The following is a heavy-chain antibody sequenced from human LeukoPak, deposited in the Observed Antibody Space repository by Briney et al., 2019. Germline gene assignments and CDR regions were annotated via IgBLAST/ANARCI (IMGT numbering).Heavy chain of an antibody. CDR1: GFTFSSYG. CDR3: AREGRSGSINDYDLDY. J-gene: IGHJ4*02. D-gene: IGHD3-16*01. Sequence: PGGSLRLSCAASGFTFSSYGMHWVRQAPGKGLEWVAFIRYDGSNKYYADSVKGRFTISRDNSKNTLYLQMNSLRAEDTAVYYCAREGRSGSINDYDLDYWGRGTLVTVS. V-gene: IGHV3-30*02. CDR2: IRYDGSNK.